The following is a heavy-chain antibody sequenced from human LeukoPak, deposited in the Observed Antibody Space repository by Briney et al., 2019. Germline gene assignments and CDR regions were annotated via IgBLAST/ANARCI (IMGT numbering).Heavy chain of an antibody. D-gene: IGHD3-3*01. V-gene: IGHV1-2*06. CDR2: INPNSGGT. CDR1: GYTFTGYY. Sequence: ASVKVSXKASGYTFTGYYMHWVRQAPGQGLEWMERINPNSGGTNYAQKFQGRVTMTRDTSISTAYMELSRLRSDDTAVYYCARNFWSGYYRMGGYYYYMDVWGKGTTVTVSS. CDR3: ARNFWSGYYRMGGYYYYMDV. J-gene: IGHJ6*03.